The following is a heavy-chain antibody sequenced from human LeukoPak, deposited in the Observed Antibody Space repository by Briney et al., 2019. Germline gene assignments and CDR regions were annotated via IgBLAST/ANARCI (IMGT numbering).Heavy chain of an antibody. CDR1: GCTFSSYG. V-gene: IGHV3-30*18. D-gene: IGHD2-8*01. Sequence: PGRSLRLSCAASGCTFSSYGMHWVRQARGKGLEGVAVISYDGSNKYYVDFVKGRFTISRDNSKNTLYLQMNSLRAEDTAVYYCANGYCTNGVCYPYYYYYMDVWGKGTTVTVSS. CDR2: ISYDGSNK. J-gene: IGHJ6*03. CDR3: ANGYCTNGVCYPYYYYYMDV.